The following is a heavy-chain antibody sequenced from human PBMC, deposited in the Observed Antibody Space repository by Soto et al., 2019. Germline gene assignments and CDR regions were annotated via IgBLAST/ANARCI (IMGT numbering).Heavy chain of an antibody. J-gene: IGHJ4*02. CDR1: GGSISSYY. CDR3: ARARYIQLPDY. CDR2: IYYSGST. V-gene: IGHV4-59*01. Sequence: SETLSLTCTVSGGSISSYYWSWIRQPPGKGLEWIGYIYYSGSTNYNPSLKSRVTISVDTSKNQFSLRLSSVTAADTAVYYCARARYIQLPDYWAQGTLVTVSS. D-gene: IGHD5-18*01.